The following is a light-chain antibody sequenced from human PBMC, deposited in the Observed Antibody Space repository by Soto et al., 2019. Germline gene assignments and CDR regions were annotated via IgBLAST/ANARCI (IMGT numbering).Light chain of an antibody. CDR1: QSVSST. Sequence: EIVMTQSPATLSVSPGERATLSCRASQSVSSTLAWYQQRPGQAPRLIIYGAYTRETGIPARLSGSGSGTEFTLNISSMQSEDFAVYYCQQRSNWPLTFGGGTKGDIK. CDR2: GAY. V-gene: IGKV3-15*01. CDR3: QQRSNWPLT. J-gene: IGKJ4*01.